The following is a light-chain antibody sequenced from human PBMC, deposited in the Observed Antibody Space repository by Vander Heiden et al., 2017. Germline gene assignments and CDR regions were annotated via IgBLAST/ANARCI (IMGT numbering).Light chain of an antibody. Sequence: QSALTQPASVSGSPGQSITISCTGTSSDVGSYNLVSWYQQHPGKAPKLMIYEVSKRPSGVSNRFSGSKSGNTASLTISGLQAEDEADYYCCSYAGSSTYVFGTGTKVNVI. CDR2: EVS. CDR1: SSDVGSYNL. CDR3: CSYAGSSTYV. J-gene: IGLJ1*01. V-gene: IGLV2-23*02.